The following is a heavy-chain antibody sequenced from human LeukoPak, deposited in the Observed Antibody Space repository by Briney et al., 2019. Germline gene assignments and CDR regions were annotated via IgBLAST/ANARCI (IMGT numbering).Heavy chain of an antibody. Sequence: SETLSLTCTDSRGSISSSSYSWGWTRQPPETGLACIGSILDSGNTYYNPSLKSRVTIALDTSKNQFSLKLRSVTAADTAVYYCARPPRGDILTGYYVHWGQGTLVTVSS. CDR3: ARPPRGDILTGYYVH. CDR1: RGSISSSSYS. V-gene: IGHV4-39*01. J-gene: IGHJ4*02. CDR2: ILDSGNT. D-gene: IGHD3-9*01.